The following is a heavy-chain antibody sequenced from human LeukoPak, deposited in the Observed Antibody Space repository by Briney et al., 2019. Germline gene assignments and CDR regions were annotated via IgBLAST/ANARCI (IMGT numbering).Heavy chain of an antibody. Sequence: GSVKVSCKASGYTFTGYYMHWVRQAPGQGLEWMGWINPNSGGTNYAQRFQGRVTMTRDTSISTAYMELSRLRSDDTAVYYCARALYGDYVSDYWGQGTLVTVSS. CDR3: ARALYGDYVSDY. V-gene: IGHV1-2*02. D-gene: IGHD4-17*01. J-gene: IGHJ4*02. CDR2: INPNSGGT. CDR1: GYTFTGYY.